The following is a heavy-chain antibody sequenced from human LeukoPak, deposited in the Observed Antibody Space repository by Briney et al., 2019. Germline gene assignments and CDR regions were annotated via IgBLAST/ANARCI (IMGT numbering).Heavy chain of an antibody. J-gene: IGHJ4*02. V-gene: IGHV1-2*02. D-gene: IGHD3-10*01. CDR1: GYTFTDSY. CDR2: INPKTGGT. Sequence: ASVKVSCKASGYTFTDSYMHWVRQAPGQGLEWMGWINPKTGGTNYAQRFQGRVTMTRETSIRTAYMELNSLRSDDTAVYYCARDGRLTIFVRGIITEGSPPKNWGQGTLVTVSS. CDR3: ARDGRLTIFVRGIITEGSPPKN.